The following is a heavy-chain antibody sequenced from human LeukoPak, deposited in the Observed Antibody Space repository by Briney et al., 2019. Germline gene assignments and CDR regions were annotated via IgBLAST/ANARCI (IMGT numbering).Heavy chain of an antibody. Sequence: SETLSLTCTVSGGSISSGGYYWSWIRQRPGKGLEWIGYIYYSGSTYYNPSLKSRVTISVDTSKNQFSLKLSSVTAADTAVYYCARMVRYCSSTSCYSFDYWGQGTLVTVSS. CDR3: ARMVRYCSSTSCYSFDY. CDR1: GGSISSGGYY. CDR2: IYYSGST. D-gene: IGHD2-2*01. V-gene: IGHV4-30-4*08. J-gene: IGHJ4*02.